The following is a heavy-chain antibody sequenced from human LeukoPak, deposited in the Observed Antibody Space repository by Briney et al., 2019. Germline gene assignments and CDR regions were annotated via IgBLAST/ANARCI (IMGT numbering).Heavy chain of an antibody. D-gene: IGHD2-2*01. V-gene: IGHV1-18*01. CDR1: GYTFTSYG. Sequence: ASVKVSCKASGYTFTSYGISWVRQAPGQGLEWMGWISAYNGNTNYAQKLQGRVTMTTDTSTSTAYMELRSLRSDDTAVYYCVRDFVGYCSSTSCYYAFDIWGQGTMVTVSS. J-gene: IGHJ3*02. CDR3: VRDFVGYCSSTSCYYAFDI. CDR2: ISAYNGNT.